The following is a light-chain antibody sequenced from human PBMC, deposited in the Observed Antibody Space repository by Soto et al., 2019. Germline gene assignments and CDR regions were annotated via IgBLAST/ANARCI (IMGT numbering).Light chain of an antibody. CDR2: AAS. CDR3: QQYYSYPRT. J-gene: IGKJ4*02. Sequence: RMTQSPSSVSAYVGDRVTIPCRASQGISSYLAWYQQKPGKAPKLLIYAASTLQSGVPSRFSGSGSGTDFTLTISCLQSEDFATYYCQQYYSYPRTCGGGTKVDI. CDR1: QGISSY. V-gene: IGKV1-8*01.